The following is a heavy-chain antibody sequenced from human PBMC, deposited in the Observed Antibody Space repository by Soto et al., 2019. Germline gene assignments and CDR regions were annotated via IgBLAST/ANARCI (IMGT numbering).Heavy chain of an antibody. D-gene: IGHD2-2*01. J-gene: IGHJ6*02. CDR1: GGSISSSNW. CDR3: AGDCSSTSCLIPYYYYGMDV. CDR2: IYHSGST. V-gene: IGHV4-4*02. Sequence: QVQLQESGPGLVKPSGTLSLTCAVSGGSISSSNWWSWVRQPPGKGLEWIGEIYHSGSTNYNPSLKRRVTISVDKSKNQFSLKLSSVTATDTAVYYCAGDCSSTSCLIPYYYYGMDVWGQGTTVTVSS.